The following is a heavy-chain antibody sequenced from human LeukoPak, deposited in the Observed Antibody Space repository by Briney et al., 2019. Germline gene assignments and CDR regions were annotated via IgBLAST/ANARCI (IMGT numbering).Heavy chain of an antibody. D-gene: IGHD1-26*01. CDR1: GGTFSSYA. J-gene: IGHJ3*02. CDR3: ARDSRVGSRSFDI. V-gene: IGHV1-69*13. Sequence: GXSVKVSCKASGGTFSSYAISWVRQAPGQGLEWMGGIIPIFGTANYAQKFQGRVTITADESTSTAYMELSSLRSEDTAVYYCARDSRVGSRSFDIWGQGTMVTVSS. CDR2: IIPIFGTA.